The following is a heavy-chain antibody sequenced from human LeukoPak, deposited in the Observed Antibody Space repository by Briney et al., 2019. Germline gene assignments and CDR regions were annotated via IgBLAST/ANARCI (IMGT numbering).Heavy chain of an antibody. V-gene: IGHV3-21*01. Sequence: GGSLRLSCAASGFTVSSSYMTWVRQAPGKGLEWVSSISSSSSYIYYADSVQGRFTISRDNAKNSLYLQMNSLRAEDTAVYYCARAGSGRAPFGYWGQGTLVTVSS. D-gene: IGHD2-15*01. CDR2: ISSSSSYI. CDR3: ARAGSGRAPFGY. J-gene: IGHJ4*02. CDR1: GFTVSSSY.